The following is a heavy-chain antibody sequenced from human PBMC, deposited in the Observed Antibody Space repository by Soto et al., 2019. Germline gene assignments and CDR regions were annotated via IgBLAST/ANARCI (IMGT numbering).Heavy chain of an antibody. Sequence: GPGPSSSSETLSLTCTVSGGSISSYYWSWIRQPPGKGLEWIGYIYYSGSTNYNPSLQSQVPXXXXXXXKPFSXQLSYVTAPDTDVYYCARNRPDYYDILTGQKRFRFDPCGQGSLVTVSA. J-gene: IGHJ5*02. CDR2: IYYSGST. V-gene: IGHV4-59*08. CDR3: ARNRPDYYDILTGQKRFRFDP. CDR1: GGSISSYY. D-gene: IGHD3-9*01.